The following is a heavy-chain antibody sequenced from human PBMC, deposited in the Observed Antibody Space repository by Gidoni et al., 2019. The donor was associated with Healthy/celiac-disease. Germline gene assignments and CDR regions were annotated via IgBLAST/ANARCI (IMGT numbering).Heavy chain of an antibody. CDR3: ARDYLGSGSYGAVGY. D-gene: IGHD3-10*02. J-gene: IGHJ4*02. CDR1: GFTFSSYS. CDR2: ISSSSSYI. V-gene: IGHV3-21*01. Sequence: EVQLVESGGGLVKPGGSLRLSCAASGFTFSSYSMNWVRQAPGKGLEWVSSISSSSSYIYYADSVKGRFTISRDNAKNSLYLQMNSLRAEDTAVYYCARDYLGSGSYGAVGYWGQGTLVTVSS.